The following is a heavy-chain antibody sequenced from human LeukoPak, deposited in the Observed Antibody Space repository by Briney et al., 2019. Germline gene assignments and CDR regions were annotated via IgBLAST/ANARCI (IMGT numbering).Heavy chain of an antibody. CDR2: IESDGTKE. Sequence: GGSLRLSCAASGFRSSSYDIHWVRQAPGKGLEWATFIESDGTKEYYADSVKGRFTISRDNSKNTVYVQMNTLRAEGTAVYYCAKEGSGWYYLDYWGQGTVVTVSS. V-gene: IGHV3-30*02. CDR1: GFRSSSYD. D-gene: IGHD6-19*01. CDR3: AKEGSGWYYLDY. J-gene: IGHJ4*02.